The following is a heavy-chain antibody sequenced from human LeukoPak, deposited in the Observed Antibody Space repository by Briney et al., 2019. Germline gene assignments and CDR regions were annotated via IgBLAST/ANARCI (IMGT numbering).Heavy chain of an antibody. CDR2: INTDGNST. D-gene: IGHD6-13*01. V-gene: IGHV3-74*01. CDR3: ARELASGD. CDR1: GFTFSTYW. J-gene: IGHJ4*02. Sequence: GALSLSCAASGFTFSTYWMHWVRQAPGKGLVWVSQINTDGNSTTYADSVKGRFTVSRDNAKNTLYLQMNSLRAEDTAVYYCARELASGDWGQGTLVTVSS.